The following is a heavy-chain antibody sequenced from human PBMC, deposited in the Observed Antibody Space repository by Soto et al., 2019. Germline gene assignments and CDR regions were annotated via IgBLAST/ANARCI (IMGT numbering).Heavy chain of an antibody. J-gene: IGHJ4*02. V-gene: IGHV2-5*02. Sequence: QITLKESGPTLVKTTQTLTLTCTFSGFSLSTSGVGVGWIRQPPGKALEWLTFFYWDDDKRKSPFLKSRLTISKDTSKNQVVRKMTTMYPGDTATYCCAHHVVSGITYYFDSWAQGTLVTVSS. D-gene: IGHD3-16*01. CDR1: GFSLSTSGVG. CDR2: FYWDDDK. CDR3: AHHVVSGITYYFDS.